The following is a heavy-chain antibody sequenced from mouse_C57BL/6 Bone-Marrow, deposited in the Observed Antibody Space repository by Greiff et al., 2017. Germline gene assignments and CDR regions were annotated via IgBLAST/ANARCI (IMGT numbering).Heavy chain of an antibody. V-gene: IGHV1-62-2*01. Sequence: VKVVESGAELVKPGASVKLSCKASGYIFTEYTIHWVKQRSGQGLEWIGWLYPGSGSIKYNERFKDKATLTADKSSNTVYMELSRLTSEDSAVYFCARHERYYDYEGYFDYWGQGTTLTVSS. CDR1: GYIFTEYT. D-gene: IGHD2-4*01. CDR3: ARHERYYDYEGYFDY. CDR2: LYPGSGSI. J-gene: IGHJ2*01.